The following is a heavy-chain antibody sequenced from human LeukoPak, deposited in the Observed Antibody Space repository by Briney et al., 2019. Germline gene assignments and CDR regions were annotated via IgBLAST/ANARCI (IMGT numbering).Heavy chain of an antibody. Sequence: PSETLSLICTVSGGSVSGYYCSWIRQSPGKGLEWIGYTSDSGITNYNPSFRSRVTISSDTSDNQFSLRLSSVTAADTAVYYCARHRSPYYYGMDVWGQGTTVIVSS. J-gene: IGHJ6*02. V-gene: IGHV4-59*08. CDR3: ARHRSPYYYGMDV. CDR1: GGSVSGYY. CDR2: TSDSGIT.